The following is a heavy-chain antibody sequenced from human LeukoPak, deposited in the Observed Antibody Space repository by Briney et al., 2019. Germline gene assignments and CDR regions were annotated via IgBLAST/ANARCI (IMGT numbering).Heavy chain of an antibody. CDR1: GFTFSSYA. J-gene: IGHJ4*02. V-gene: IGHV3-30*04. Sequence: GGSLRLSCAASGFTFSSYAMHWVRQAPGKGLEWVAVISYDGSNKYYADSVKGRFTISRDNSKNTLYLQMNSLRAEDTAVYYCARDFGIVATLAAFDYWGQGTLVTVSS. D-gene: IGHD5-12*01. CDR2: ISYDGSNK. CDR3: ARDFGIVATLAAFDY.